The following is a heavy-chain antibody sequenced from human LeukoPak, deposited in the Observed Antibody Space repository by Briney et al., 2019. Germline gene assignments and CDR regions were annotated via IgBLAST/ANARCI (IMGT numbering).Heavy chain of an antibody. Sequence: SETLSLTCAVYGGSFSGYYWSWIRQPPGKGLEWIGEINHSGSTNYNPSLKSRVTISVDTSKNQFSLKLSSVTAADTAVYYCARGGMIVVVPVLWGQGTLVTVSS. J-gene: IGHJ4*02. D-gene: IGHD2-2*01. CDR2: INHSGST. V-gene: IGHV4-34*01. CDR3: ARGGMIVVVPVL. CDR1: GGSFSGYY.